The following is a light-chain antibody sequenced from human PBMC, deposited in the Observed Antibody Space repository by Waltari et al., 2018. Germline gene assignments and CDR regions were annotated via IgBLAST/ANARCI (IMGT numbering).Light chain of an antibody. CDR2: AAS. J-gene: IGKJ1*01. V-gene: IGKV1-9*01. CDR3: QQINSFRT. Sequence: QLTQSPSFLSASVGDRVTITCRASQDISSYLAWYQQKPGKAPKLLIYAASTLQSGVPSRCSGSGSGTAFTLTISSLQPEDFATYYCQQINSFRTFGQGTKVEIK. CDR1: QDISSY.